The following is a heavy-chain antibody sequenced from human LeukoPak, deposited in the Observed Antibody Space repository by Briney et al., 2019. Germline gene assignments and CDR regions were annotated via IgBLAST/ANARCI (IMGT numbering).Heavy chain of an antibody. D-gene: IGHD3-10*01. CDR3: ARVSDGSGMSAAGHPAADFDY. J-gene: IGHJ4*02. Sequence: ASVKVSCTASGGTFSSYAISWVRQAPGQGLEWMGGIIPIFGTANYAQKFQGRVTITADESTSTAYMELSSLRSDDTAVYYCARVSDGSGMSAAGHPAADFDYWGQGTLVTVSS. CDR1: GGTFSSYA. V-gene: IGHV1-69*13. CDR2: IIPIFGTA.